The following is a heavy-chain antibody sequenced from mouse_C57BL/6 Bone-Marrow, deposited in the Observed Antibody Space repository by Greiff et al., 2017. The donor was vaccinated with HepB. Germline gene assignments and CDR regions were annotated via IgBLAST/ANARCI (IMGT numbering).Heavy chain of an antibody. CDR1: GFTFSDYY. J-gene: IGHJ1*03. CDR2: INYDGSST. V-gene: IGHV5-16*01. Sequence: EVHLVESEGGLVQPGSSMKLSCTASGFTFSDYYMAWVRQVPEKGLEWVANINYDGSSTYYLDSLKSRFIISRDNAKNILYLQMSSLKSEDTATYYCARAMGYYYGSSYDFDVWGTGTTVTVSS. D-gene: IGHD1-1*01. CDR3: ARAMGYYYGSSYDFDV.